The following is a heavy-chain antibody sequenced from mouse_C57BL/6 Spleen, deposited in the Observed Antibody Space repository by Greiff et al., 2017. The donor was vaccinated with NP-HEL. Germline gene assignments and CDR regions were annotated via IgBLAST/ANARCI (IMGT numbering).Heavy chain of an antibody. CDR1: GYTFTDYE. Sequence: VQLQESGAELVRPGASVTLSCKASGYTFTDYEMHWVKQTPVHGLEWIGAIDPETGGTAYNQKFKGKAILTADKSSSTAYMELRSLTSEDSAVYYCTRLGSSGYVNYWGQGTTLTVSS. J-gene: IGHJ2*01. CDR3: TRLGSSGYVNY. CDR2: IDPETGGT. V-gene: IGHV1-15*01. D-gene: IGHD3-2*02.